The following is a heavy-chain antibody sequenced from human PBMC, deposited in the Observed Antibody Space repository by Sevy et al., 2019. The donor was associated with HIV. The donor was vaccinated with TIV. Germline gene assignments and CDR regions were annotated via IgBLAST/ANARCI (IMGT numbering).Heavy chain of an antibody. J-gene: IGHJ4*02. V-gene: IGHV1-18*01. D-gene: IGHD3-10*01. Sequence: ASVKVSCKASGYTFASEGISWVRQAPGQGLEWMGWIGAYNRNRNSAQTFQTRVTLTIDRSTSTAFMELRGLRSDDTAMYYCARVPTYYYGSATYFESWGQGTLVTVSS. CDR1: GYTFASEG. CDR2: IGAYNRNR. CDR3: ARVPTYYYGSATYFES.